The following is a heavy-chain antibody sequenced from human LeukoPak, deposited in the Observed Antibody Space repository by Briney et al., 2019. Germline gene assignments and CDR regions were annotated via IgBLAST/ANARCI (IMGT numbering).Heavy chain of an antibody. D-gene: IGHD2-2*02. J-gene: IGHJ4*02. CDR2: INPNSGGT. CDR1: GYTFTGYD. Sequence: ASVKLSCKASGYTFTGYDLHWVRQAPGQGLEWMGWINPNSGGTNYAQKFQGRVTMTRDTSISTAYMELSRLRSDDTAVYYCARDTCSSTSCYTIGYWGQGTLVTVSS. V-gene: IGHV1-2*02. CDR3: ARDTCSSTSCYTIGY.